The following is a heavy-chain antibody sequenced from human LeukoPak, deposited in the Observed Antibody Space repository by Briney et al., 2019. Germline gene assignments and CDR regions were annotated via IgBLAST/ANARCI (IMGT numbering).Heavy chain of an antibody. CDR2: IYPGDSDT. CDR1: GYRFTSYW. Sequence: GESLKISCKGSGYRFTSYWIGWVRQMPGKGLEWMGIIYPGDSDTRYSPSFQGQVTISADKSISTAYLQWSSLKASDTAMYYCARGLDITMVRGVIIMDWFDPWGQGTLVTVSS. CDR3: ARGLDITMVRGVIIMDWFDP. J-gene: IGHJ5*02. V-gene: IGHV5-51*01. D-gene: IGHD3-10*01.